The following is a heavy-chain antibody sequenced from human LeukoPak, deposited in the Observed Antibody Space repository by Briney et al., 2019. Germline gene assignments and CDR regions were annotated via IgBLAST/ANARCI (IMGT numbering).Heavy chain of an antibody. Sequence: PGGSLRLSCAASGFTFDDYAMHWVRQAPGKGLEWVSLISGDGGSTCYADSVKGRFTISRDNSKNSLYLQMNSLRTEDTALYYCAKDIIGRYSSSGNWFDPWGQGTLVTVSS. CDR3: AKDIIGRYSSSGNWFDP. J-gene: IGHJ5*02. CDR1: GFTFDDYA. V-gene: IGHV3-43*02. D-gene: IGHD6-13*01. CDR2: ISGDGGST.